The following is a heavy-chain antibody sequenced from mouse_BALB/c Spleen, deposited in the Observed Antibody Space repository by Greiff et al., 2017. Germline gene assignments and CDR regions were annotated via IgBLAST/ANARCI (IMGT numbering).Heavy chain of an antibody. CDR3: ARGERFDY. CDR1: GYTFTSYY. V-gene: IGHV1S81*02. J-gene: IGHJ2*01. Sequence: VQLQQSGAELVKPGASVKLSCKASGYTFTSYYMYWVKQRPGQGLEWIGEINPSNGGTNFNEKFKSKATLTVDKSSSTAYMQLSSLTSEDSAVYYCARGERFDYWGQGTTLTVSS. CDR2: INPSNGGT.